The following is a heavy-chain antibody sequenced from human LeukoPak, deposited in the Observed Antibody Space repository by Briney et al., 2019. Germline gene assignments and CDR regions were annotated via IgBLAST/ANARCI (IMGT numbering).Heavy chain of an antibody. CDR3: AILHGYYDGSGYWVQ. CDR2: ITPNADRT. CDR1: GFTFGSYG. Sequence: GGSLRLSCAASGFTFGSYGMSWVRQAPGKGLEWVSFITPNADRTSYADSVEGRFTISRDNPRNTLYMQMNSLRDEDTALYYCAILHGYYDGSGYWVQWGQGTLVTVSS. D-gene: IGHD3-22*01. J-gene: IGHJ1*01. V-gene: IGHV3-23*01.